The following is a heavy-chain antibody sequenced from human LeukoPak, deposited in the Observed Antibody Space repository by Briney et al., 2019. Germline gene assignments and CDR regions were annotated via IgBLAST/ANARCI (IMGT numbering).Heavy chain of an antibody. Sequence: SETLSLTCTVSGGSISSYYWSWIRQPPGKGLEWIGYIYYSGSTNYNPSLKSRVTISVDTSKNQFSLKLSSVTAADTAVYYCARDQYRSGWYTSYGMDVWGQGTTVTVSS. V-gene: IGHV4-59*01. J-gene: IGHJ6*02. CDR1: GGSISSYY. D-gene: IGHD6-19*01. CDR2: IYYSGST. CDR3: ARDQYRSGWYTSYGMDV.